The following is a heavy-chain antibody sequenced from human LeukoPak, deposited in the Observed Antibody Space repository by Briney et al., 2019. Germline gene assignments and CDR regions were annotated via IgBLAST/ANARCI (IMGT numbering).Heavy chain of an antibody. D-gene: IGHD5-24*01. CDR3: ARDRDGYNLDY. CDR1: GYTFTSYY. CDR2: ITPSGGST. J-gene: IGHJ4*02. Sequence: GSVTVSCKASGYTFTSYYMHWVRQAPGQGLEGMGIITPSGGSTSYAQKFQGRVTMTRDMSTSTVYMELSSLRSEDTAVYYCARDRDGYNLDYWGQGTLVTVSS. V-gene: IGHV1-46*01.